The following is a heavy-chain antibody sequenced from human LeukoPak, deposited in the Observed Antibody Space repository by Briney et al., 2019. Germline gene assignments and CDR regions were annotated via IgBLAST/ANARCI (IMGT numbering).Heavy chain of an antibody. CDR3: ARVKRGEFTPKDAFDI. J-gene: IGHJ3*02. CDR2: IYYSGST. D-gene: IGHD3-10*01. V-gene: IGHV4-59*01. Sequence: PSETLSLTCTVSGGSISSYYWSWIRQPPGKGLEWIGYIYYSGSTNYNPSLKSRVTISVDTSKNQFSLKLSSVTAADTAVYYCARVKRGEFTPKDAFDIWGQGTMVTVSS. CDR1: GGSISSYY.